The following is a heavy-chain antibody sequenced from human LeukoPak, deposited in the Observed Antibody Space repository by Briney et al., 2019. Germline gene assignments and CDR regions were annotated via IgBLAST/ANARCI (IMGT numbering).Heavy chain of an antibody. V-gene: IGHV4-39*01. CDR1: GVSISSTTYY. CDR3: ARHALYGSGNNWFDP. D-gene: IGHD3-10*01. CDR2: IYYSVRT. Sequence: SETLSLTCTVSGVSISSTTYYWGWIRQPPGKGLEWIGSIYYSVRTYYNPSLESRVTISADTSKNQLSLKLSSVTAADTAVYYCARHALYGSGNNWFDPWGQGTLVTVSS. J-gene: IGHJ5*02.